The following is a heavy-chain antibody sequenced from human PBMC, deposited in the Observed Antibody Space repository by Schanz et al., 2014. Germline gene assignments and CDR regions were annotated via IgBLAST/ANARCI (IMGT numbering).Heavy chain of an antibody. D-gene: IGHD4-17*01. Sequence: QVQLVQSEAAVKKPGASVKVSCKASGYFFSSYGISWVRQAPGQGLEWMGWISPYNGNTKYAEKLEDRVTMTPDISTSTAYMQLRSLTSDDTAVYYCARVVRSDYLSELDFWGQGTQVIVSS. CDR1: GYFFSSYG. V-gene: IGHV1-18*01. J-gene: IGHJ4*02. CDR3: ARVVRSDYLSELDF. CDR2: ISPYNGNT.